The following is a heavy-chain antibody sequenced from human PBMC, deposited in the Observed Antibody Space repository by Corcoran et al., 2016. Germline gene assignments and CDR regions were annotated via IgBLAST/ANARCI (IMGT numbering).Heavy chain of an antibody. D-gene: IGHD6-13*01. CDR1: GYTFTSYY. J-gene: IGHJ5*02. Sequence: QVQLVQSGAEVKKPGASVKVSCKASGYTFTSYYMHWVRQAPGQGLEWMGIINPSGGSTSYAQKFQGRVTMTRDTATSTGYMELSSLRSEDTAVYYYAGENGSSDGGGWFDPWGQGTLVTVSS. V-gene: IGHV1-46*01. CDR3: AGENGSSDGGGWFDP. CDR2: INPSGGST.